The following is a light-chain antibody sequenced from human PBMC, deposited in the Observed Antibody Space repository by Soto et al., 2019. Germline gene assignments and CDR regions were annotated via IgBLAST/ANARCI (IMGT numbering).Light chain of an antibody. V-gene: IGKV1-27*01. J-gene: IGKJ2*01. CDR2: AAS. CDR3: QKYNSAPHT. Sequence: LXASVGDRVTITCRASQGISNYLAWYQQKPGKVPKLLIYAASTLQSGVPSRFSGSGSGTDFTLTISSLQPEDVATYYCQKYNSAPHTFGQGTKLEIK. CDR1: QGISNY.